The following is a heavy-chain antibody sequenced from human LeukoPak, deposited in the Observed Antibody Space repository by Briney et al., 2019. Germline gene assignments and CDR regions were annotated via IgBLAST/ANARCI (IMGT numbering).Heavy chain of an antibody. CDR1: GYTFTSYY. Sequence: ASVKVSCKASGYTFTSYYMHWVRQAPGQGLEWMGIINPSGGSTSYAQKFQGRVTMTRDMSTSTAYMELRSLRSDDTAVYYCARDSEIVGATPNWLDPWGQGTLVTVSS. V-gene: IGHV1-46*01. J-gene: IGHJ5*02. CDR2: INPSGGST. CDR3: ARDSEIVGATPNWLDP. D-gene: IGHD1-26*01.